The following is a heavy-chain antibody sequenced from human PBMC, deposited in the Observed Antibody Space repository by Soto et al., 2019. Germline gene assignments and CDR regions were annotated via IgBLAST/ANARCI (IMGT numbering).Heavy chain of an antibody. CDR1: GFTFSSYA. J-gene: IGHJ4*02. CDR3: AKDSRSTLSHIDY. CDR2: ISGSGGRT. Sequence: GGSLRLSCAGSGFTFSSYAMTWVRQAPGKGLEWVSTISGSGGRTYYADSVKGRFTISRDNSKNTLYLQMNNLRAEDTALYYCAKDSRSTLSHIDYSGQGTLVTVST. V-gene: IGHV3-23*01. D-gene: IGHD2-2*01.